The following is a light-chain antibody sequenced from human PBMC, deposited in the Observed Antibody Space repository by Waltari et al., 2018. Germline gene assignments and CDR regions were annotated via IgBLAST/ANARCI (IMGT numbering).Light chain of an antibody. CDR2: KAS. J-gene: IGKJ4*01. V-gene: IGKV1-5*03. CDR1: QSISSW. CDR3: QQRNNWPLS. Sequence: DIQMTQSPSTLSASVGDRVTITCRASQSISSWLAWYQQKPGKAPKLLIYKASSLESGVPSRFSGSGSGTEFTLTISSLEPEDFAVYYCQQRNNWPLSFGGGTKVEIK.